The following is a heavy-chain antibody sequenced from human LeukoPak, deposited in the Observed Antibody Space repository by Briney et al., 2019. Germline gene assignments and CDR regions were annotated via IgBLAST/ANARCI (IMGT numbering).Heavy chain of an antibody. V-gene: IGHV3-48*03. D-gene: IGHD3-22*01. CDR1: GFTFSSYE. CDR3: ASQYHYDSTGYYNSDLFDP. Sequence: GGSLRLSCAASGFTFSSYEMNWVRQAPGKGLEWVSYISSCGNTIYYADSVKGRFTIQRDNAKNSLYLQMTSLRAEDTAVYYCASQYHYDSTGYYNSDLFDPWGQGTLVTVSS. CDR2: ISSCGNTI. J-gene: IGHJ5*02.